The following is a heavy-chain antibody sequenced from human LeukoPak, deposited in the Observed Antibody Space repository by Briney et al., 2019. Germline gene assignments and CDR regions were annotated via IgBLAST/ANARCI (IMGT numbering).Heavy chain of an antibody. V-gene: IGHV3-23*01. J-gene: IGHJ4*02. D-gene: IGHD2-15*01. CDR2: ISGSGGST. CDR3: AKESGGYCSGGSCVDFDY. CDR1: GFTFSSYA. Sequence: GGSLRLSCAASGFTFSSYAMCWVRQAPGKGLEGASAISGSGGSTYYADSAKGRVTISRDNSKNTLYLQKNSLRAEDTAVYYCAKESGGYCSGGSCVDFDYWGQGTLVTVSS.